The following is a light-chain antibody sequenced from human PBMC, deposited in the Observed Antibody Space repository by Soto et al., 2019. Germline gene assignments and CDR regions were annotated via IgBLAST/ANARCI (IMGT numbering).Light chain of an antibody. V-gene: IGLV1-44*01. CDR3: AAWDDSLSVV. Sequence: QTVVIQPPSASGTPGQRVTISCSGSSSNIGRNSVNWYQQLPGTAPRLVIYVKNQRPSGVSARFYGSRSGTTASLAISGLQSEDEDDYYCAAWDDSLSVVFVGGTKLTAL. CDR2: VKN. J-gene: IGLJ2*01. CDR1: SSNIGRNS.